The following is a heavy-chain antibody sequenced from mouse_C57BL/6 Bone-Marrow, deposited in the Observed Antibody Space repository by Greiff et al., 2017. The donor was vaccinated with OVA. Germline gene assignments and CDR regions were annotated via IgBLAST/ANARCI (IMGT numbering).Heavy chain of an antibody. Sequence: EVKLMESGGGLVQPGGSLSLSCAASGFTFTDYYMSWVRQPPGKALEWLGFIRNKANGYTTEYSASVKGRFTISRDNSQSILYLQMNALRAEDSATYYCARNYGSSPLDYWGQGTTLTVSS. V-gene: IGHV7-3*01. D-gene: IGHD1-1*01. CDR1: GFTFTDYY. CDR2: IRNKANGYTT. J-gene: IGHJ2*01. CDR3: ARNYGSSPLDY.